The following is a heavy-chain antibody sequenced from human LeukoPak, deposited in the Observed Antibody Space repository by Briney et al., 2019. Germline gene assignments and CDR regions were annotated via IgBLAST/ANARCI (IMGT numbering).Heavy chain of an antibody. V-gene: IGHV1-46*01. CDR1: GYTFTSNY. D-gene: IGHD3-10*01. CDR2: ISPSGGST. CDR3: ARGVDYGSGSYDY. J-gene: IGHJ4*02. Sequence: ASVKVSCKAFGYTFTSNYMHWVRQAPGQGPEWMGVISPSGGSTTYAQKFQGRVTLTRDMSTSTDYLELSSLRSEDTAVYYCARGVDYGSGSYDYWGQGTLVTVSS.